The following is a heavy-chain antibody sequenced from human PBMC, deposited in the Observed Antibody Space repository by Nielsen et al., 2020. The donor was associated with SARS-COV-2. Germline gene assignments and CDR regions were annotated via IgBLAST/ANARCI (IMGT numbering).Heavy chain of an antibody. V-gene: IGHV3-21*01. CDR1: EFTFSSYS. Sequence: GGSLRLSCAASEFTFSSYSMNWVRQAPGKGLEWVSSISSSSFYIYYADSVKGRFTISRDNAKNSLYLQMNSLRAEDTAVYYCARDLYYYGPLDYWGQGTLVTVSS. J-gene: IGHJ4*02. CDR2: ISSSSFYI. CDR3: ARDLYYYGPLDY. D-gene: IGHD3-10*01.